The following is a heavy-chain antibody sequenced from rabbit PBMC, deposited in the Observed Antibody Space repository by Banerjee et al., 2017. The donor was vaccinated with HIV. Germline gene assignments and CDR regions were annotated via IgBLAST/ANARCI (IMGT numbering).Heavy chain of an antibody. D-gene: IGHD8-1*01. Sequence: VKPGASLTLTCTASGIDFSSYYYMYWVRQAPGKGLEWITCIYGGSSGRTYYASWAKGRFTISKTSSITVTLQMTSLTVADTATYFCTRYHGGSSYYTDYFDSWGQGTLVTVS. CDR2: IYGGSSGRT. J-gene: IGHJ4*01. CDR3: TRYHGGSSYYTDYFDS. V-gene: IGHV1S40*01. CDR1: GIDFSSYYY.